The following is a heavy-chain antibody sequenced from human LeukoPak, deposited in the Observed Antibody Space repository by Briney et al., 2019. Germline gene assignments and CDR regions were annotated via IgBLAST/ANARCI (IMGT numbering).Heavy chain of an antibody. CDR1: GFTFSDYY. D-gene: IGHD2-15*01. V-gene: IGHV3-30*18. CDR3: AKTYCSGGSCYGSLYYFDY. Sequence: GGSLRLSCAASGFTFSDYYMSWIRQAPGKGLEWVAVISYDGSNKYYADSVEGRFTISRDNSQNTLCLQMNSLRAEDTAVYFCAKTYCSGGSCYGSLYYFDYWGQGTLVTVSS. CDR2: ISYDGSNK. J-gene: IGHJ4*02.